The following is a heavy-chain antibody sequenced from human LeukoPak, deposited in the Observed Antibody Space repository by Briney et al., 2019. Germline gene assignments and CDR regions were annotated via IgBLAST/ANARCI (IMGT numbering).Heavy chain of an antibody. Sequence: GGSLRLSCAASGFTFSSYAMSWVRQAPGKGLEWVSAISASGGSTYYADSVKGRFTISRDNSKNTLYLQMNSLRAEDTAVYYCAKHQFYYDSSGFDYWGQGTLVTVSS. D-gene: IGHD3-22*01. CDR3: AKHQFYYDSSGFDY. CDR2: ISASGGST. CDR1: GFTFSSYA. V-gene: IGHV3-23*01. J-gene: IGHJ4*02.